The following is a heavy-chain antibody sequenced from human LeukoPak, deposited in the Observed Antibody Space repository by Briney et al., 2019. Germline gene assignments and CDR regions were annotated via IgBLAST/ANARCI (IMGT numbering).Heavy chain of an antibody. V-gene: IGHV3-23*01. CDR1: GFTFSSYA. Sequence: GGSLRLSCAASGFTFSSYAMSWVRQAPGKGLEWVSAISGSGGSTYCADSVKGRFTISRDNSKNTLYLQMNSLRAEDTAVYYCAKVRLFGVVIISFDYWGQGTLVTVSS. CDR2: ISGSGGST. CDR3: AKVRLFGVVIISFDY. J-gene: IGHJ4*02. D-gene: IGHD3-3*01.